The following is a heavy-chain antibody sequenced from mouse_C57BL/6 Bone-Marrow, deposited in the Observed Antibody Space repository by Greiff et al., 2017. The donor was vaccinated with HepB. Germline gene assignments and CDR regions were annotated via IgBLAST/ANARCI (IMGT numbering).Heavy chain of an antibody. V-gene: IGHV2-9-1*01. J-gene: IGHJ4*01. CDR2: IWTGGGT. CDR3: ARNSLLTTVVAGDAMDY. D-gene: IGHD1-1*01. Sequence: VQLKQSGPGLVAPSQSLSITCTVSGFSLTSYAISWVRQPPGKGLEWLGVIWTGGGTNYNSALKSRLSISKDNSKSQVFLKMNSLQTDDTARYYCARNSLLTTVVAGDAMDYWGQGTSVTVSS. CDR1: GFSLTSYA.